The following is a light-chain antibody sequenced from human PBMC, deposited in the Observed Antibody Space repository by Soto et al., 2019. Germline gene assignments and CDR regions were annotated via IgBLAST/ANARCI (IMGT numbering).Light chain of an antibody. V-gene: IGKV3-15*01. Sequence: ELVMTQSPATLAVSPGERGTLSCRASQSVSSNLAWYQHQPRQAPRLLIYGASTRATGIPARFSGIGSGTAFTLTISSLQSEDFAVYYGQQCSNWPPITFRQATRLEIK. CDR2: GAS. CDR3: QQCSNWPPIT. J-gene: IGKJ5*01. CDR1: QSVSSN.